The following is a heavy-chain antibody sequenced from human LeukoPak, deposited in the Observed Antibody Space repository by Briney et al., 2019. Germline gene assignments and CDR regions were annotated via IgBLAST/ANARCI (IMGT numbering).Heavy chain of an antibody. CDR3: ASKAVAGTWVDY. D-gene: IGHD6-19*01. J-gene: IGHJ4*02. CDR1: GFTFSSFS. V-gene: IGHV3-7*01. Sequence: GGSLRLSCAASGFTFSSFSMNWVRQAPGKGLEWVANIKQDGSEKYYVDSVKGRFTISRDNAKNSLYLQMNSLRAEDTAVYYCASKAVAGTWVDYWGQGTLVTVSS. CDR2: IKQDGSEK.